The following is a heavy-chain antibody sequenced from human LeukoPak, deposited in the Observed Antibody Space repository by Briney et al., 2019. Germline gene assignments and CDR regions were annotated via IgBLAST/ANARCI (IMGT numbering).Heavy chain of an antibody. V-gene: IGHV3-21*01. CDR2: ISSSSSYI. J-gene: IGHJ4*02. Sequence: GGSLRLSCAASGFTFSSYSTNWVRQAPGKGLEWVSSISSSSSYIYYADSVKGRFTISRDNAKNSLYLQMNSLRAEDTAVYYCARDTCSSTSCYSGVDYWGQGTLVTVSS. CDR3: ARDTCSSTSCYSGVDY. D-gene: IGHD2-2*01. CDR1: GFTFSSYS.